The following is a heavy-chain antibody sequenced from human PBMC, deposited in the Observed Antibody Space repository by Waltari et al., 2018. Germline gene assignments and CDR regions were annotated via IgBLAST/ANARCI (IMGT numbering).Heavy chain of an antibody. J-gene: IGHJ4*02. Sequence: EVQLVESGGGLVKPGGSLRLSCAASGFTFSSYSMNWVRRAPGKGLEWVSSISSSSSYIYYADSVKGRFTISRDNAKNSLYLQMNSLRAEDTAVYYCARGRSTAMVPIDYWGQGTLVTVSS. D-gene: IGHD5-18*01. CDR3: ARGRSTAMVPIDY. V-gene: IGHV3-21*01. CDR2: ISSSSSYI. CDR1: GFTFSSYS.